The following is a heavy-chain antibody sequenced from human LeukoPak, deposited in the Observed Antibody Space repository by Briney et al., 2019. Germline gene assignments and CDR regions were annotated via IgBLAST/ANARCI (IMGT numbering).Heavy chain of an antibody. Sequence: GGSLRLSYAASGFTFSAYWMTWLRQTPGKGLEWVANIKEDGSEKYYVDYVKGRFIISRDNAKNSLYVQMNSLRAEDTAVYYCARLPLTPRRHFGFCGQGTQVTVSS. J-gene: IGHJ4*02. CDR3: ARLPLTPRRHFGF. V-gene: IGHV3-7*05. CDR2: IKEDGSEK. CDR1: GFTFSAYW.